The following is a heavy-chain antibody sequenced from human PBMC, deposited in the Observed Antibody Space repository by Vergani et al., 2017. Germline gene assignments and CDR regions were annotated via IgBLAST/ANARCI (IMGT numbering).Heavy chain of an antibody. CDR3: ARDKVDCSSTSCYYYYGMDV. Sequence: QVQLVQSGAEVKKPGASVKVSCKASGYTFTSYGISWVRQAPGQGLEWMGWISAYNGNTNYAQKLQGRVTMTTDTSTSTAYMELSSLRSDDTAVYYCARDKVDCSSTSCYYYYGMDVWGQGTTVTVSS. CDR2: ISAYNGNT. D-gene: IGHD2-2*01. CDR1: GYTFTSYG. V-gene: IGHV1-18*01. J-gene: IGHJ6*02.